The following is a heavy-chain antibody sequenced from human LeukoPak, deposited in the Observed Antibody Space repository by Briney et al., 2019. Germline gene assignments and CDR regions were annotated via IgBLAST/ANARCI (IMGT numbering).Heavy chain of an antibody. CDR2: INHSGST. CDR1: GGSFSGYY. Sequence: SETLSLTCAVYGGSFSGYYWSWIRQPPGKGLEWIGEINHSGSTNYNPSLKSRVTISVDTSKNQFSLKLSSVTAADAAVYYCARENVDTAMVPDYYYYYMDVWGKGTTVTVSS. V-gene: IGHV4-34*01. CDR3: ARENVDTAMVPDYYYYYMDV. D-gene: IGHD5-18*01. J-gene: IGHJ6*03.